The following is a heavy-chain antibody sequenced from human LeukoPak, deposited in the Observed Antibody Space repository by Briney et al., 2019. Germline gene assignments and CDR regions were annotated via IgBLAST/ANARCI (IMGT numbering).Heavy chain of an antibody. Sequence: SETLSLTCAVYGGSFSGYYWSWIRQPPGKGLEWIGEINHSGSTNYNPSLKSRVTISVDTSKNQFSLKLSSVTAADTAVCYCARGGYCSGGSCYSVYARNYYYGMDVWGQGTTVTVSS. D-gene: IGHD2-15*01. V-gene: IGHV4-34*01. CDR3: ARGGYCSGGSCYSVYARNYYYGMDV. CDR2: INHSGST. J-gene: IGHJ6*02. CDR1: GGSFSGYY.